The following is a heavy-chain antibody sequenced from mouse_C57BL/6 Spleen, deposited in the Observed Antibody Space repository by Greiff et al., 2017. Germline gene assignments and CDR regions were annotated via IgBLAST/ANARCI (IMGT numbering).Heavy chain of an antibody. J-gene: IGHJ2*01. V-gene: IGHV5-4*01. D-gene: IGHD1-1*01. CDR1: GFTFSSYA. CDR2: ISDGGSYT. Sequence: DVKLVESGGGLVKPGGSLKLSCAASGFTFSSYAMSWVRQTPEKRLEWVATISDGGSYTYYPDNVKGRFTISRDNAKNNLYLQMSHLKSEDTAMYYCARETTTVYFDYWGQGTTLTVSS. CDR3: ARETTTVYFDY.